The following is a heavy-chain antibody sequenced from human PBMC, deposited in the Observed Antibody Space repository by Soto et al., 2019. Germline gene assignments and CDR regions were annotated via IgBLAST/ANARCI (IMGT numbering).Heavy chain of an antibody. CDR2: ISSNGGTT. V-gene: IGHV3-64*01. J-gene: IGHJ4*02. CDR1: GFTFSSYD. Sequence: EVQLAESGGGMVQPGGSLRLSCVAAGFTFSSYDMHLVRQAPGKGLEYVSSISSNGGTTYYGNSVKGRFTISRDNSTNTLYLQMGSLRAEDMAVYYCVRRVSGSYDYRGQGTLVTVSS. CDR3: VRRVSGSYDY. D-gene: IGHD1-26*01.